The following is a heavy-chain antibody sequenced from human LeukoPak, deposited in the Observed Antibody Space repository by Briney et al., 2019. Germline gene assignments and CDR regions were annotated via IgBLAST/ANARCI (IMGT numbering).Heavy chain of an antibody. D-gene: IGHD3-3*01. CDR1: GHTFSNYY. V-gene: IGHV1-46*01. J-gene: IGHJ6*03. CDR2: INPSGGST. Sequence: ASVKVSCKASGHTFSNYYMHWVRQAPGQGLEWMGIINPSGGSTSYAQKFQGRVTMTRDMSTSTVYMELSSLRSEDTAVYYCARAEGLRFLEWLLAKPYYYYYYMDVWGKGTTVTVSS. CDR3: ARAEGLRFLEWLLAKPYYYYYYMDV.